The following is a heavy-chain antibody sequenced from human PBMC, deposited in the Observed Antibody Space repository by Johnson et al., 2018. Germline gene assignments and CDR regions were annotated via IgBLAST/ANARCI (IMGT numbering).Heavy chain of an antibody. Sequence: QVQLVESGPGLVKPSETLSLTCTVSGGSISSYYWSWIRQHPGKGLEWIGYIYYSGTTNYNPSHESRVTISIDTSKPQCSLKPTSVTAADTAVYYWVRDVGSGWPDVYFQHWGQGTLVTVSS. CDR3: VRDVGSGWPDVYFQH. D-gene: IGHD6-19*01. V-gene: IGHV4-59*01. CDR2: IYYSGTT. CDR1: GGSISSYY. J-gene: IGHJ1*01.